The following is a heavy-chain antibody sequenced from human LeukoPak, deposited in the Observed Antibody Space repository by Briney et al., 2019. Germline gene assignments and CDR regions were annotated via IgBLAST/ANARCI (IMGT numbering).Heavy chain of an antibody. V-gene: IGHV4-39*01. CDR3: ARLAGYSSR. J-gene: IGHJ4*02. D-gene: IGHD6-13*01. CDR1: GGSISSSSYY. Sequence: SETLSLTXTVSGGSISSSSYYWGWIRQPPGKGLEWIGSIYYSGSTYYNPSLKSRVTISVDTSKNQFSLKLSSVTAADTAVYYCARLAGYSSRWGQGTLVTVSS. CDR2: IYYSGST.